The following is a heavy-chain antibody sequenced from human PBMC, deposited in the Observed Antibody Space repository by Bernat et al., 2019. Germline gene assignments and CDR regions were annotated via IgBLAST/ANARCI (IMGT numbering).Heavy chain of an antibody. CDR3: ARVDYLTFGGVADAFDI. V-gene: IGHV1-18*01. J-gene: IGHJ3*02. D-gene: IGHD3-16*01. CDR2: ISACNGNT. CDR1: GYTFTSYG. Sequence: QVQLVQSGAEVKKPGASVKVSCKASGYTFTSYGISWVRQAPGQGLEWMGWISACNGNTNYAQKLQGRVTMTTDTSTSTAYMELRSLRSDDTAVYYCARVDYLTFGGVADAFDIWGQGTMVTVSS.